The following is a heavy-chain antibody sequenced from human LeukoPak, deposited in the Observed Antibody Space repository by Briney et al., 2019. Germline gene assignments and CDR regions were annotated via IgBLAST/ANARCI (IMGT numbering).Heavy chain of an antibody. CDR2: INHSGST. Sequence: WETLSLTCAVYTGSFSGYYLSWVRQPPGEGLEWVGEINHSGSTTYNPSLKSGVTISLETCKKQFSPRRTSMTAADPAVYYCARGSCSGDPCYPGGPSHSLRGPKKTWYFDLWGRGTLVTVSS. D-gene: IGHD2-15*01. CDR1: TGSFSGYY. CDR3: ARGSCSGDPCYPGGPSHSLRGPKKTWYFDL. V-gene: IGHV4-34*01. J-gene: IGHJ2*01.